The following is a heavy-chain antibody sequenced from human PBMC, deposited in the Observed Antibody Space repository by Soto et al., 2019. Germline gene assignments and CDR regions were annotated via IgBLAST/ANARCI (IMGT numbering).Heavy chain of an antibody. CDR1: GFTFSSYA. CDR3: ARDSPLDSSSWYWFDP. D-gene: IGHD6-13*01. J-gene: IGHJ5*02. V-gene: IGHV3-30-3*01. CDR2: ISYDGSNK. Sequence: GGSLRLSCAASGFTFSSYAMHWVRQAPGKGLEWVAVISYDGSNKYYADSVKGRFTISRDNSKNTLYLQMNSLRAEDTAVYYCARDSPLDSSSWYWFDPWGQGTPVTVSS.